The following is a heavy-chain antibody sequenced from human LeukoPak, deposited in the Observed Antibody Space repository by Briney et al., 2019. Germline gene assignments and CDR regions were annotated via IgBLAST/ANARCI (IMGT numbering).Heavy chain of an antibody. Sequence: PSETLSLSCAVSGGSFSGYYRSWVRQPPGKGLEWIGEINHSGSTNYNPSLKSRVTISVDTSKNQFSLKLGSVTAADTAVYYCAGARLRLNYWGQGTLVTVSS. J-gene: IGHJ4*02. CDR1: GGSFSGYY. CDR3: AGARLRLNY. V-gene: IGHV4-34*01. CDR2: INHSGST. D-gene: IGHD5-12*01.